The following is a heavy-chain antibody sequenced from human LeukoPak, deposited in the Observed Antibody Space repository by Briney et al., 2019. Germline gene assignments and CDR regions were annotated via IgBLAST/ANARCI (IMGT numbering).Heavy chain of an antibody. CDR2: INSDGTTT. CDR3: ARGNYYGMDV. Sequence: GGSLRLSCAASGFTFSSYWMHWVRQAPGKGLLWVSRINSDGTTTYYADSVKGRFTISRDNAKNTLYLQVNRLRAEDTAVYYCARGNYYGMDVWGQGTTVTVSS. CDR1: GFTFSSYW. J-gene: IGHJ6*02. V-gene: IGHV3-74*01.